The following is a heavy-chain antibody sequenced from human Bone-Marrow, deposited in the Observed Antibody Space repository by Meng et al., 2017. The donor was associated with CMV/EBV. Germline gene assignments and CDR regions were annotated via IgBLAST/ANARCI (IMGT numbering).Heavy chain of an antibody. CDR1: GYTFTSYY. D-gene: IGHD6-13*01. CDR3: AFASYSSSLTPQFAP. J-gene: IGHJ5*02. V-gene: IGHV1-46*01. Sequence: ASVKVSCKASGYTFTSYYMHWVRQAPGQGLEWMGIINPSGGSTSYAQKFQGRVTMTRDTSTSTVYMELSSLRSEDTAVYYCAFASYSSSLTPQFAPWGPGNRVHGAS. CDR2: INPSGGST.